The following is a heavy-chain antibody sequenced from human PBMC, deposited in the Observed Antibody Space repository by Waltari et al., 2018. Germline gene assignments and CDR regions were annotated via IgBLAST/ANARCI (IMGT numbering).Heavy chain of an antibody. CDR2: IYYSGST. J-gene: IGHJ3*02. V-gene: IGHV4-31*03. CDR1: GGSISSGGYY. CDR3: ARDTSTIGLDAFDI. D-gene: IGHD3-3*01. Sequence: QVQLQESGPGLVKPSQTLSLTCTVSGGSISSGGYYWSWIRQHPGKGLEWIGYIYYSGSTYYNPSLKSRVTISVDTSKNQFSLKLSSVTAADTAVYYCARDTSTIGLDAFDIWGQGTMVTVSS.